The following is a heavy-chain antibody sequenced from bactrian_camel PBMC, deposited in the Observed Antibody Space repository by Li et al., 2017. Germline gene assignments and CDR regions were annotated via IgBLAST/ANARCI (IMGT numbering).Heavy chain of an antibody. D-gene: IGHD2*01. Sequence: VQLVESGGGLVQPGGSLRLSCTASGFTFDDYGLGWIRQAPRKGLEWVSSSSSGALSLVYADSVKGRFTISRDNAKNTVYLLMNSPKPEDTAVYYRVRGWDDGSWSFKYWGQGTQVTVS. CDR2: SSSGALSL. V-gene: IGHV3S36*01. CDR1: GFTFDDYG. J-gene: IGHJ4*01. CDR3: VRGWDDGSWSFKY.